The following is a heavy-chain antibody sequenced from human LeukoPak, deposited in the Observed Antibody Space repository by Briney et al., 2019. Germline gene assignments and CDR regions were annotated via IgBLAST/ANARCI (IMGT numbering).Heavy chain of an antibody. J-gene: IGHJ4*02. CDR3: AKGGRDTSKYYFDY. V-gene: IGHV3-9*01. CDR2: ISWNSGSI. CDR1: GFTFDDYA. D-gene: IGHD1-26*01. Sequence: GGSLRLSCAASGFTFDDYAMHWVRQAPGKGLEWVSGISWNSGSIGYADSVKGRFTISRDNSKNTVWLEMSSLRVEDTAVYYCAKGGRDTSKYYFDYWGQGTQVTVSS.